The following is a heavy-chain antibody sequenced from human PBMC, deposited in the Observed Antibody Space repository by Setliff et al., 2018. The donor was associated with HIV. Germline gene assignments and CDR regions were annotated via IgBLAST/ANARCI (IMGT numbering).Heavy chain of an antibody. V-gene: IGHV4-34*01. Sequence: KPSETLSLTCDVSGESLSGYYWAWIRQPPEKGLEWIGEINHSGNTNYNPSLESRVSISVDTSMDQFSLKLRSVTAADTGVYYCARGTYYYDNSDYFPEKYYYMDVWGKGTTVTVSS. CDR1: GESLSGYY. J-gene: IGHJ6*03. CDR2: INHSGNT. CDR3: ARGTYYYDNSDYFPEKYYYMDV. D-gene: IGHD3-22*01.